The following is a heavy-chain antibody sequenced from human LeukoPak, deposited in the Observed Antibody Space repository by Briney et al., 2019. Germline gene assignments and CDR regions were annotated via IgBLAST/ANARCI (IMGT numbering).Heavy chain of an antibody. CDR3: GRVVTRYFDL. Sequence: PGGSLRLSCAASGFTFSRYSINWVRQAPGKGLEWVSSITSSSTYIYYADSVRGRFTISRDNAKNSLYLQMNSLRAEDTAVYYCGRVVTRYFDLWGRGTLVTVSS. CDR2: ITSSSTYI. V-gene: IGHV3-21*01. CDR1: GFTFSRYS. J-gene: IGHJ2*01. D-gene: IGHD5-18*01.